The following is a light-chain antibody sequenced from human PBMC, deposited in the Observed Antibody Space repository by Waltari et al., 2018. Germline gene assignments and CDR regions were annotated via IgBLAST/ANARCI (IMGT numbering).Light chain of an antibody. CDR1: SSNLGIHT. CDR3: AAWDDSLNGWV. V-gene: IGLV1-44*01. CDR2: NNN. Sequence: QSVLSQPPSVIGTPGQGVTISCSGSSSNLGIHTLTLYHQLPGTAPKLLIYNNNQRPSGVPDRFSGSKSGTSASLAISGLRSEDEADYYCAAWDDSLNGWVFGGGTKLTVL. J-gene: IGLJ3*02.